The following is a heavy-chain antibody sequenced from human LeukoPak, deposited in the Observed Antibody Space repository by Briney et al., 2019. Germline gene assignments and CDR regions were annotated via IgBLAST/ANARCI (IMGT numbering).Heavy chain of an antibody. D-gene: IGHD6-6*01. CDR1: GLTFDDYG. Sequence: GGSLRLSCAASGLTFDDYGMSWVRQAPGRGLEWVSSISSSSSYIYYADSVKGRFTISRDNAKNSLYLQMNSLRAEDTAVYYCAGALVAARIFDYWGQGTLVTVSS. V-gene: IGHV3-21*01. CDR3: AGALVAARIFDY. CDR2: ISSSSSYI. J-gene: IGHJ4*02.